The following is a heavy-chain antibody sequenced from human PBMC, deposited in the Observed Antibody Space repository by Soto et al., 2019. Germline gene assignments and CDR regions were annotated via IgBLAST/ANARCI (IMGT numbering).Heavy chain of an antibody. CDR1: GYTFTSYD. D-gene: IGHD6-19*01. CDR2: MNANTGKT. J-gene: IGHJ4*02. CDR3: ARELMVQWLVSPFYDY. V-gene: IGHV1-8*02. Sequence: ASVKVSCKASGYTFTSYDINWVRQATGQGLEWMGWMNANTGKTGYAQKFQGRVTMTRDTSISTAYMELSSLRAEDTAVYYCARELMVQWLVSPFYDYWGQGTLVTVSS.